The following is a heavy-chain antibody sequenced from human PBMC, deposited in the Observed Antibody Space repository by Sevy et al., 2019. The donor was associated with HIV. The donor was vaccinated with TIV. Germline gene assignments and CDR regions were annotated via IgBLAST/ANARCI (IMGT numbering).Heavy chain of an antibody. CDR1: GYRFTDYY. D-gene: IGHD1-26*01. CDR2: INPNSDVT. CDR3: ARYQEFCSTNTCYSGLDH. Sequence: ASVKVSCETSGYRFTDYYIHWVRQAPGQGLEWMGWINPNSDVTKSAKKFQDRVIMTKDTSISTVYMELRGLTFDDSAVYYCARYQEFCSTNTCYSGLDHWGHGSLVTVSS. V-gene: IGHV1-2*02. J-gene: IGHJ4*01.